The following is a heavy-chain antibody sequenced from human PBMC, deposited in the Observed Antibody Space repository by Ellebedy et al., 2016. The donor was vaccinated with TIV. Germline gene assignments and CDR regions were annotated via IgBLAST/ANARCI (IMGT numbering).Heavy chain of an antibody. CDR2: ISYDGSNK. D-gene: IGHD2-15*01. Sequence: GGSLRLSXAASGFTFSSYGMHWVRQAPGKGLEWVAVISYDGSNKYYADSVKGRFTISRDNSKNTLYLQMNSLRAEDTAVYYCARGAVVVTYYFDYWGQGTLVTVSS. V-gene: IGHV3-30*03. CDR3: ARGAVVVTYYFDY. CDR1: GFTFSSYG. J-gene: IGHJ4*02.